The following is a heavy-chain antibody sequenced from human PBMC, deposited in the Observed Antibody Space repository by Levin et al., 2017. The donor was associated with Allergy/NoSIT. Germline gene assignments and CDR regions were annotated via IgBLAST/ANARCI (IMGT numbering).Heavy chain of an antibody. D-gene: IGHD5-12*01. CDR1: GGSFSGYY. V-gene: IGHV4-34*01. J-gene: IGHJ4*02. CDR3: ANLVVATITGGDY. Sequence: PGGSLRLSCAVYGGSFSGYYWSWIRQPPGKGLEWIGEINHSGSTNYNPSLKSRVTISVDTSKNQFSLKLSSVTAADTAVYYCANLVVATITGGDYWGQGTLVTVSS. CDR2: INHSGST.